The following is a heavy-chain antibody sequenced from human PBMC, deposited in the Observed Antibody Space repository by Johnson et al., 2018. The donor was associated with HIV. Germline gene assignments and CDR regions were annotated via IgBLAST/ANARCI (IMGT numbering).Heavy chain of an antibody. CDR1: GFTFSSYG. J-gene: IGHJ3*02. CDR2: IRYDGSNK. V-gene: IGHV3-30*02. Sequence: QVQLVESGGGVVQPGGSLRLSCAASGFTFSSYGMHWVRQAPGKGLEWVAFIRYDGSNKYYADSVKGRFTISRDISKNTLYLQMKSLRAEDTAVYYCAELPGFGDYDDGALDIWGQGTMVTVSS. D-gene: IGHD4-17*01. CDR3: AELPGFGDYDDGALDI.